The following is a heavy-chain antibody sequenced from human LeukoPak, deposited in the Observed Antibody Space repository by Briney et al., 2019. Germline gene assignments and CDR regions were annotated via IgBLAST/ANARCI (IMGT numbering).Heavy chain of an antibody. D-gene: IGHD3-22*01. V-gene: IGHV5-51*01. CDR3: ARRYDNTGYYVY. J-gene: IGHJ4*02. Sequence: GESLKISCKSSGYSFTSYWIGWVRQMPGKGLEWMGIIYPGDSDTRYSPSFQGQVTISADKSINTAYLQWSSLKASDTATYYCARRYDNTGYYVYWGQGTLVTVSS. CDR2: IYPGDSDT. CDR1: GYSFTSYW.